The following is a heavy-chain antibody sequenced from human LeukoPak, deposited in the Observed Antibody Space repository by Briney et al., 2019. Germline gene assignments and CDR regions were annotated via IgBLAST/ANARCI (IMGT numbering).Heavy chain of an antibody. Sequence: SETLSLTCTVSGGSVSSGSYYWSWIRQPPGKGLEWIGYIYYSGSTNYNPSLKSRVTISVDTSKNQFSLKLSSVTAADTAVYYCARGCSSTSCYLPHYWGQGTLVTVSS. D-gene: IGHD2-2*01. CDR2: IYYSGST. J-gene: IGHJ4*02. CDR3: ARGCSSTSCYLPHY. V-gene: IGHV4-61*01. CDR1: GGSVSSGSYY.